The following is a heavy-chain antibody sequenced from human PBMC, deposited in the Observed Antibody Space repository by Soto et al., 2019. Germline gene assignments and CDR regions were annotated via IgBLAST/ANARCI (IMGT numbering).Heavy chain of an antibody. CDR3: ARHPRDSSHPDY. CDR2: IDPSDSYT. D-gene: IGHD6-13*01. Sequence: GESLKISCKGSGYSFTIYWISWVRQMPGKGLEWMGRIDPSDSYTNYSPSFQGHVTISADKSISTAYLQWSGLKASDTAMYYCARHPRDSSHPDYWGQGTLVTVSS. V-gene: IGHV5-10-1*01. CDR1: GYSFTIYW. J-gene: IGHJ4*02.